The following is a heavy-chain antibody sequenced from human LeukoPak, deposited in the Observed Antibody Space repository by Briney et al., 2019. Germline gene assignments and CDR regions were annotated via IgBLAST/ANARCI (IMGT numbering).Heavy chain of an antibody. V-gene: IGHV1-69*04. CDR1: GGTFSSYA. D-gene: IGHD1-26*01. Sequence: GSSVKVSCKASGGTFSSYAISWVRQAPGQGLEWMGRIIPILGIANYAQKFQGRVTITADTSTDTAYMELSSLRSEDTAVYYCATGMGELLYGNWFDPWGQGTLVTVSS. CDR3: ATGMGELLYGNWFDP. J-gene: IGHJ5*02. CDR2: IIPILGIA.